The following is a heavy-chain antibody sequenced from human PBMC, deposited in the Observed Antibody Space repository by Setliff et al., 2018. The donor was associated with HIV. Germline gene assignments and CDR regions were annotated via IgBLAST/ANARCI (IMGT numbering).Heavy chain of an antibody. CDR1: GYNFENYA. V-gene: IGHV1-69*10. J-gene: IGHJ4*02. D-gene: IGHD3-22*01. CDR3: ARGAYYYDSSGYYPLYFDY. CDR2: IIPMLDIA. Sequence: SVKVSCKTSGYNFENYAINWVRQAPGQGLEWMGGIIPMLDIANYAQKFQGRVTITADESTSTAYMELCSLRSEDTAVYYCARGAYYYDSSGYYPLYFDYWGQGTLVTVSS.